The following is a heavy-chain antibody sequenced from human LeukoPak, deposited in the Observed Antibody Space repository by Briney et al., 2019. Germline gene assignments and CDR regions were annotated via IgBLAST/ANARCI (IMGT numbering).Heavy chain of an antibody. Sequence: SETLSLTCTVSGGSISSYYWSWIRQPPGKGLEWIGYIYYSGSTNYNPSLKSRVTVSVDTSKNQFSLKLSSVTAADTAVYYCARGAHYYDSSGYYPGFRFDYWGQGTLVTVSS. CDR1: GGSISSYY. CDR3: ARGAHYYDSSGYYPGFRFDY. CDR2: IYYSGST. D-gene: IGHD3-22*01. J-gene: IGHJ4*02. V-gene: IGHV4-59*01.